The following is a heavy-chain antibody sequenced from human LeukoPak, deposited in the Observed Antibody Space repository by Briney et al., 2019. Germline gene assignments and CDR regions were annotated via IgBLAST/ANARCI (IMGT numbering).Heavy chain of an antibody. D-gene: IGHD3-22*01. CDR2: INPSGGST. V-gene: IGHV1-46*01. CDR3: ARLPYYYDSSGEGYYYYGMDV. J-gene: IGHJ6*02. Sequence: GASVKVSCKASGYTFTSYYMHWVRQAPGQGLEWMGIINPSGGSTSYAQKFQGRVTMTTDTSTSTAYMELRSLRSDDTAVYYCARLPYYYDSSGEGYYYYGMDVWGQGTTVTVSS. CDR1: GYTFTSYY.